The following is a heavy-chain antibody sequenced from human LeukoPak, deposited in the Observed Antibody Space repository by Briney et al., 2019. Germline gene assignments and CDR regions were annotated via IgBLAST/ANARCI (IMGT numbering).Heavy chain of an antibody. J-gene: IGHJ4*02. CDR2: IYYSGST. V-gene: IGHV4-39*07. CDR3: ARAHSPTPWIYSGYVSRYYFDY. D-gene: IGHD5-12*01. CDR1: GGSISSSSYY. Sequence: SETLSLTCTVSGGSISSSSYYWGWIRQPPGKGLEWIGSIYYSGSTYYNPSLKSRVTISVDTSKNQFSLKLSSVTAADTAVYYCARAHSPTPWIYSGYVSRYYFDYWGQGTLVTVSS.